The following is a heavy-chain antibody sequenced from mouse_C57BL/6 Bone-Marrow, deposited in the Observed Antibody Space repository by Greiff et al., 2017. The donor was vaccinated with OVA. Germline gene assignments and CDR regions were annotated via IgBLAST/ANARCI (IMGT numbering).Heavy chain of an antibody. V-gene: IGHV1-76*01. CDR2: IYPGSGNT. Sequence: QVHLNPSCSSAVSRRASVKLSCKASGYTFTDHYINWVKQRPGQGLEWIARIYPGSGNTYYNEKFKGKATLTAEKSSNTAYMQLSSLTSEDSAVYFCARDDGYFFEYWGQGTTLTVSS. D-gene: IGHD2-3*01. CDR1: GYTFTDHY. CDR3: ARDDGYFFEY. J-gene: IGHJ2*01.